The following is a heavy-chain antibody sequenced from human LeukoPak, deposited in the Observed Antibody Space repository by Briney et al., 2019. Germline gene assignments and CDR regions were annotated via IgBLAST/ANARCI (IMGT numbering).Heavy chain of an antibody. CDR3: PRAPWPRSTADAFDI. V-gene: IGHV3-21*01. Sequence: GGSLTLSCAASGFRFSGYIRSWVRHAPGEGLDCVSSISSSSSYIYYADSVKGRFTISRHNAKNSLFLQMNSLRAEDTAVYYCPRAPWPRSTADAFDIWGQGTLVTVSS. CDR1: GFRFSGYI. D-gene: IGHD5-12*01. CDR2: ISSSSSYI. J-gene: IGHJ3*02.